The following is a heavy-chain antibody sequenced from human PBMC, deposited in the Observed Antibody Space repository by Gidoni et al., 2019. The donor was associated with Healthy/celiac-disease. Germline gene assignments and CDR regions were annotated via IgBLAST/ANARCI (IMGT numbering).Heavy chain of an antibody. D-gene: IGHD3-16*01. CDR3: AKGLGRGGAEDYYYGMDV. CDR1: GFNFA. Sequence: EVQLLAPGGGLAQPGGSPRLSRAASGFNFAMSWVRQAPGKGLEWVSAFGVDGGSTYYADSVKGRFTISGDNSKDTLYLQMSSLRAEDTAVYYCAKGLGRGGAEDYYYGMDVWGHGTTVTVSS. V-gene: IGHV3-23*01. J-gene: IGHJ6*02. CDR2: FGVDGGST.